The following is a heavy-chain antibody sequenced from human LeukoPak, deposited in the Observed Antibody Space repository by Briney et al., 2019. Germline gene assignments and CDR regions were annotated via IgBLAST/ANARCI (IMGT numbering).Heavy chain of an antibody. CDR1: GFTFSSYS. CDR3: THYRGAADYFDAFDI. J-gene: IGHJ3*02. CDR2: ISSSSSTI. Sequence: SGGSLRLSCAASGFTFSSYSMNWVRQPPGKGLEWFSYISSSSSTIYYADSVKGRFTISRDNAKNSLYLQMNSLRDEDTAVYYCTHYRGAADYFDAFDIWGQGTMVTVSS. D-gene: IGHD5-12*01. V-gene: IGHV3-48*02.